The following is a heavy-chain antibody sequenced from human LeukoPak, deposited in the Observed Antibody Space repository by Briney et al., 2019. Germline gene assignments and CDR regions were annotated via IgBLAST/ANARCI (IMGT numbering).Heavy chain of an antibody. J-gene: IGHJ6*02. CDR1: GFTFDDYA. CDR2: ISWNSGSI. CDR3: AKDQTGPVDV. Sequence: GGSLRLSCAASGFTFDDYATHWVRQAPGKGLEWVSGISWNSGSIGYADSVKGRFTISRDNAKNSLYLQMNSLRAEDTALYYCAKDQTGPVDVWGQGTTVTVSS. D-gene: IGHD1-1*01. V-gene: IGHV3-9*01.